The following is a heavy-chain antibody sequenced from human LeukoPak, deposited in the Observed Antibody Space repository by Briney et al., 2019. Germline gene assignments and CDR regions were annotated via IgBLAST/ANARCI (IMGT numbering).Heavy chain of an antibody. J-gene: IGHJ6*03. V-gene: IGHV4-59*12. CDR1: GGSISSYY. D-gene: IGHD6-6*01. CDR3: ARDQYSSSSDYYYYMDV. CDR2: IYYSGST. Sequence: SETLSLTCTVSGGSISSYYWSWIRQPPGKGLEWIGYIYYSGSTNYNPSLKSRATISVDTSKNHFSLKLSSVTAADTAVYFCARDQYSSSSDYYYYMDVWGKGTTVTVSS.